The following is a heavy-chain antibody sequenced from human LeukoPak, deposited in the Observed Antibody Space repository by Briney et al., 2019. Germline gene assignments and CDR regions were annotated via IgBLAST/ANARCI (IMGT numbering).Heavy chain of an antibody. D-gene: IGHD1-1*01. CDR2: IYYSGST. CDR1: GGSISSSSYY. V-gene: IGHV4-39*07. CDR3: ARGQDAAKIRR. J-gene: IGHJ4*02. Sequence: PSETLSLTCTVSGGSISSSSYYWGWIRQPPGKGLEWIGSIYYSGSTYYNPSLKSRVTISVDTSKNQLSLKLTSLTAADTAVYYCARGQDAAKIRRWGQGTLVTVSS.